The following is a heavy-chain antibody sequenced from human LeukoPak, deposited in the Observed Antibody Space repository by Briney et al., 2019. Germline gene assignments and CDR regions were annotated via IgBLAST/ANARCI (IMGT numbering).Heavy chain of an antibody. CDR1: GGSFSGYY. J-gene: IGHJ5*02. Sequence: SETLSLTCAVYGGSFSGYYWSWIRQPPGKGLEWIGEINHSGSTNYNPSLKSRVTISVDTSKNQFSLKLSSVTAADTAVYYCARGMGIVATIGQRDNWFDPWGQGTLVTVSS. V-gene: IGHV4-34*01. CDR3: ARGMGIVATIGQRDNWFDP. CDR2: INHSGST. D-gene: IGHD5-12*01.